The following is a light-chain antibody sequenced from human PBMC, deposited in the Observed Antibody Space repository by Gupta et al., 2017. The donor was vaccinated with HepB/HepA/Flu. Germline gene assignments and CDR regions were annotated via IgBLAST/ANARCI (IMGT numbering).Light chain of an antibody. CDR2: WAS. Sequence: DIVTTQSPYSVAVSLGERATIHCKSSQNLLYSSNNKNYLAWYPQKPRQSPKLLIYWASTREYGVPDRFSGRGSGTDLTLTIRTLQAEDVATYYCQQYYSNPLTFGSGTRLEMK. V-gene: IGKV4-1*01. CDR1: QNLLYSSNNKNY. J-gene: IGKJ4*01. CDR3: QQYYSNPLT.